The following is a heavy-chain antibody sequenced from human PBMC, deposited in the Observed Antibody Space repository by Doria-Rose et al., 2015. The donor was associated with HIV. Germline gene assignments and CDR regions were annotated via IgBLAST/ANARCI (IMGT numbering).Heavy chain of an antibody. CDR2: IFSDDER. D-gene: IGHD6-13*01. CDR3: ARIKSSRWYHKYYFDF. CDR1: GVSLSSPGMG. Sequence: SGPVLVKPTETLTLTCTVSGVSLSSPGMGVSWIRQPPGRALEWLANIFSDDERSYETSLKSRLTISRGTSKSQVVLTRTDVDPVDTATYYCARIKSSRWYHKYYFDFWGQGTLVIVSA. J-gene: IGHJ4*02. V-gene: IGHV2-26*01.